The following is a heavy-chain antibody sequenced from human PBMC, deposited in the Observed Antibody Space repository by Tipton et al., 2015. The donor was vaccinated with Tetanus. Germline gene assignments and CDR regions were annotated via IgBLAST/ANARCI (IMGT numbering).Heavy chain of an antibody. V-gene: IGHV3-33*01. D-gene: IGHD5-12*01. J-gene: IGHJ4*02. CDR3: ARDTYYQSHHYDYFDF. Sequence: SGFDFMGYGMHWVRRAPGTGLEWVAAIWFDGSRAEYADSVQGRFTISRDNSRSMVYLQMDSLRDEDTGVFYCARDTYYQSHHYDYFDFWGQGVRVTVSS. CDR1: GFDFMGYG. CDR2: IWFDGSRA.